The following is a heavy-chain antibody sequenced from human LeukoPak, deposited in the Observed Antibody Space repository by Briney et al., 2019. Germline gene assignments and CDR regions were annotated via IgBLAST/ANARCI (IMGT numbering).Heavy chain of an antibody. CDR2: ISGSGATI. CDR1: GFTFSSYE. Sequence: GGSLRLSCAASGFTFSSYEMNWVRQAPGKGLEWVSYISGSGATIYYADSVKGRFTISRENAKNSLCLQMNSLRSEDTAVYYCARDLGNYGSDYWGQGSLVTVSS. V-gene: IGHV3-48*03. J-gene: IGHJ4*02. CDR3: ARDLGNYGSDY. D-gene: IGHD1-7*01.